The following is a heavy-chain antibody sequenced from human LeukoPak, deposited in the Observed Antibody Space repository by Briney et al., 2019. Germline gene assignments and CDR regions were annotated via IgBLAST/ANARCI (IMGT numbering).Heavy chain of an antibody. J-gene: IGHJ4*02. V-gene: IGHV3-30*03. CDR1: GFTFTNYG. Sequence: GTSLRLSCAASGFTFTNYGMHWVRQAPGKGLEWVALITYDGYYKYYSDSVKGRFTISSDTSKNTLYLQMNSLRAEGTTVYYCARDLSPVVRASPMGYWGQGTPVTVSS. CDR2: ITYDGYYK. D-gene: IGHD3-10*01. CDR3: ARDLSPVVRASPMGY.